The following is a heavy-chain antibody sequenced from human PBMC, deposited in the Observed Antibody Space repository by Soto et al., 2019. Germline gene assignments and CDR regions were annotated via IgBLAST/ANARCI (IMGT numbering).Heavy chain of an antibody. D-gene: IGHD3-10*01. J-gene: IGHJ4*02. CDR1: GVSISSGNW. CDR2: IFHYGTA. Sequence: SETLSLTWAVSGVSISSGNWWTWVRQSQQRGLEYSCEIFHYGTANSFPSFERRVHISVDTFKNQFSLKLTSVSAADTTIYFCAILVYDTRLNYIYFDLWGQGTLVTVSS. CDR3: AILVYDTRLNYIYFDL. V-gene: IGHV4-4*02.